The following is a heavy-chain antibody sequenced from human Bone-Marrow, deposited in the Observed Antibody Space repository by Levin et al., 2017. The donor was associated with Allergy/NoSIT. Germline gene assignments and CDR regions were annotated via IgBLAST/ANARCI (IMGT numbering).Heavy chain of an antibody. J-gene: IGHJ4*02. CDR3: ARSDSHFDS. V-gene: IGHV3-13*01. CDR2: LGPVGDT. CDR1: GFTLSTYD. Sequence: GESLKISCAASGFTLSTYDMHWVRQASGKGLEWVSVLGPVGDTHYADSVKGRFTISRESAKNSLYLQMNSLRVGDTAVYYCARSDSHFDSWGQGTPVTVSS. D-gene: IGHD4-11*01.